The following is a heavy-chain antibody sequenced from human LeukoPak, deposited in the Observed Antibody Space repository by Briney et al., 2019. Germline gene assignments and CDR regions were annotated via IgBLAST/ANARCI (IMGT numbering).Heavy chain of an antibody. J-gene: IGHJ4*02. V-gene: IGHV3-23*01. Sequence: PGASLRLSCAASGFTFSSYAMSWVRQAPGKGLEWVSAISGSGGSTYYADSVKGRFTISRDNSKNTRYLEMNSLRAENTAVYYCAKGLSHPPRRFYSSGYFVLDYWGQGTLVTVSS. CDR2: ISGSGGST. CDR1: GFTFSSYA. D-gene: IGHD3-22*01. CDR3: AKGLSHPPRRFYSSGYFVLDY.